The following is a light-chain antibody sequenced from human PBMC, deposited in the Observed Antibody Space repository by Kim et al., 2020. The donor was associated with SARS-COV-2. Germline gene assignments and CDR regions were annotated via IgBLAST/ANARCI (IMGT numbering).Light chain of an antibody. CDR3: NSRDSSAFVV. J-gene: IGLJ2*01. CDR1: SSNIGRHS. V-gene: IGLV1-47*01. CDR2: TNN. Sequence: ELTQPPSASGTPGQRVTISCSGSSSNIGRHSVYWYHQVPGAAPKLLTYTNNQRPPGIPDRFSGSSSGNTASLTITGAQAEDEADYYCNSRDSSAFVVFGGGTQLTVL.